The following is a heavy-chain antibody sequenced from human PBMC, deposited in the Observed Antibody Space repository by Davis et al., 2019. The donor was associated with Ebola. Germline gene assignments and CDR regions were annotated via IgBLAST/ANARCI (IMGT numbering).Heavy chain of an antibody. J-gene: IGHJ6*02. CDR3: ARDPPTIFGVVPV. CDR1: GFTVSSNY. V-gene: IGHV3-66*01. Sequence: GGSLRLSCAASGFTVSSNYMSWVRQAPGKGLEWVSLIYSGGSTYYADSVKGRFTISRDNSKNTLYLQMNSLRAEDTAVYYCARDPPTIFGVVPVWGQGTTVTVSS. CDR2: IYSGGST. D-gene: IGHD3-3*01.